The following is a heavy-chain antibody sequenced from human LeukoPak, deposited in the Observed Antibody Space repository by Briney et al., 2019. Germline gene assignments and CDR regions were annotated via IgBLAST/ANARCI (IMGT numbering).Heavy chain of an antibody. CDR2: LNRDGSSI. Sequence: GGSLRLSCAASGFTFSSNWMHWVRRAPGKGLVWVSRLNRDGSSISYADSVKGRFTISRDNAKNTLYLQMNSLRAEDTAVYYCARSIAAGGILDYWGQGTLVSVSS. J-gene: IGHJ4*02. CDR1: GFTFSSNW. CDR3: ARSIAAGGILDY. V-gene: IGHV3-74*01. D-gene: IGHD6-13*01.